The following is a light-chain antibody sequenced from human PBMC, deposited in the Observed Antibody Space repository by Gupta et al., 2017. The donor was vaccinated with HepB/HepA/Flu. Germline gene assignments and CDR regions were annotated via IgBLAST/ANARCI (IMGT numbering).Light chain of an antibody. CDR2: GTS. CDR3: PQERT. CDR1: QTINTRY. V-gene: IGKV3-20*01. J-gene: IGKJ2*01. Sequence: IVLTQSPGTLSLSPGERATLSCRTSQTINTRYFAWFQQKPGQSPRFLIYGTSSRATGIPDRFSGSGSGTDFTRTSSRMEPDDFEVYDGPQERTFGQGTKLEIK.